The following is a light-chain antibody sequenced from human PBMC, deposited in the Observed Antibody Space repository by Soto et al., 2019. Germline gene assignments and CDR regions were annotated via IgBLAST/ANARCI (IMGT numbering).Light chain of an antibody. CDR1: QRISSY. J-gene: IGKJ1*01. CDR3: QQTYTPPWT. CDR2: AAS. Sequence: IQMTQSPSSLSASVGDRVTITCRASQRISSYLNWYQQKPGKAPRLLIYAASSLQSGVPSGFSGSGSATIFTLTISSVQPEDSAIYYCQQTYTPPWTFGQGTKVEIK. V-gene: IGKV1-39*01.